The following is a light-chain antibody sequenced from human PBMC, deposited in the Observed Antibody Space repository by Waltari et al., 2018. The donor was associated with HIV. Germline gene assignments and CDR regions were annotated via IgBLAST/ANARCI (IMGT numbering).Light chain of an antibody. J-gene: IGKJ1*01. V-gene: IGKV4-1*01. Sequence: DIVMTQSPDSLAVSLGERATINCKSSQSVLSSSNNKNYLSWYQQKPGQPPKLLIYWASTRESGVPDRFSGSGSGTDFTLTINSLQAEDVAVYYCQQHYSTPWTFGQGTKVEIK. CDR1: QSVLSSSNNKNY. CDR3: QQHYSTPWT. CDR2: WAS.